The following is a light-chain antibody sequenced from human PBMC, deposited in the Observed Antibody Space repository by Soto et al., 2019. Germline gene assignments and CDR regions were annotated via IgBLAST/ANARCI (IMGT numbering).Light chain of an antibody. Sequence: EIVLTQSPGTLSLSPGERVTLSCRASQSVSSTFLIWYQQKPGQTPRLLIYGASSRATGIPDRLSGSGSGTDFTLTIRRLEHEDSAVYFCQQFDSPRWTFGQGTKVEIK. CDR3: QQFDSPRWT. J-gene: IGKJ1*01. CDR2: GAS. CDR1: QSVSSTF. V-gene: IGKV3-20*01.